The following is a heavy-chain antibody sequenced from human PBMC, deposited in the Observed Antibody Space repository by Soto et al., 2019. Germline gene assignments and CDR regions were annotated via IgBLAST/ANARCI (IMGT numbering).Heavy chain of an antibody. CDR3: ARVRRDGYNFSY. Sequence: QVQLQESGPGLVKPSQTLSLTCTVSGGSISSGGYYWSWIRQHPGKGLEWIGYIYYSGSTYYNPSIKRRVTISVDTSKNQFSLKLSSVTAADTDVYYCARVRRDGYNFSYWGQGTLVTVSS. CDR2: IYYSGST. D-gene: IGHD5-12*01. CDR1: GGSISSGGYY. J-gene: IGHJ4*02. V-gene: IGHV4-31*03.